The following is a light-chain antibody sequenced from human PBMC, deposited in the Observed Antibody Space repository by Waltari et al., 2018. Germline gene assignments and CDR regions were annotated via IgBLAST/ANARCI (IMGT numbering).Light chain of an antibody. CDR1: SSDIGFYTF. J-gene: IGLJ1*01. Sequence: HSALTQPASVSGSPGQSITIPCTGTSSDIGFYTFVSWYQQHPGKAPKVMIYHVSKRPSGVSNRFSGSKSGNTASLTSSGLQPEDEADYYCASETSTTTLYVFGSGTKVTVL. CDR3: ASETSTTTLYV. CDR2: HVS. V-gene: IGLV2-14*03.